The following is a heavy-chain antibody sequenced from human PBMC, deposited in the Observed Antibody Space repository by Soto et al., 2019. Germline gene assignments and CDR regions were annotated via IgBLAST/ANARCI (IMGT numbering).Heavy chain of an antibody. J-gene: IGHJ4*02. V-gene: IGHV4-30-2*01. CDR1: GGSXSSXXXX. Sequence: QLQLQESGSGLVKPSQTLSLTCAVSGGSXSSXXXXXXXIRQPPGKGLEWIGYIYHSGSTYYNPSLKSXVXXSVXRXKXXXXXXXXXVTAADTAVYYCARVPDYWGQGTLVTVSS. CDR3: ARVPDY. CDR2: IYHSGST.